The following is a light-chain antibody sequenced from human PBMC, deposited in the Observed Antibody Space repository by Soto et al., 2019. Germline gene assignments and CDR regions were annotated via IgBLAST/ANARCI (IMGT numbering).Light chain of an antibody. CDR1: SSDVCKYNY. CDR2: DVS. V-gene: IGLV2-11*01. Sequence: QAVLTQPRSVSGSPEQSVTISCTGTSSDVCKYNYVSWYQQHPGKAPKLIIYDVSRRPSGVHDRFSGSKSGNTASLTISGLRADDEADYYCCSYAGSFTDVFGTGTKGTVL. J-gene: IGLJ1*01. CDR3: CSYAGSFTDV.